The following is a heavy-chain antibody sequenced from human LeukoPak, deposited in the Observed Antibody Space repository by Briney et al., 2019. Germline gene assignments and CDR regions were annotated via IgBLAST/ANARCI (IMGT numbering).Heavy chain of an antibody. CDR3: AKPREGSTSWYAAG. CDR2: ISNDGNKQ. V-gene: IGHV3-30*18. D-gene: IGHD6-13*01. CDR1: GFSFSRSD. Sequence: PGRSLRLSCAASGFSFSRSDMHWVRQTPGKGLEWVALISNDGNKQYYADSARGRFIISRDNSKNTLHLEMNSLRAEDTAVYYCAKPREGSTSWYAAGWGQGTLVTVSS. J-gene: IGHJ4*02.